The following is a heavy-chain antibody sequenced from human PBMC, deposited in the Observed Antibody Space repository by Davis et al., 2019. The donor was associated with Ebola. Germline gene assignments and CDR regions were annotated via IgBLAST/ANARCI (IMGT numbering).Heavy chain of an antibody. D-gene: IGHD3-16*01. CDR3: ARAFGLAPPGDY. CDR1: GYTFTSYG. Sequence: ASVKVSCKASGYTFTSYGISWVRQAPGQGLEWMGWISAYNGNTIYTQNLQGRVTMTTDTSTSTAYMELRSLRSDDTAVYYCARAFGLAPPGDYWGQGTLVTVSS. CDR2: ISAYNGNT. J-gene: IGHJ4*02. V-gene: IGHV1-18*01.